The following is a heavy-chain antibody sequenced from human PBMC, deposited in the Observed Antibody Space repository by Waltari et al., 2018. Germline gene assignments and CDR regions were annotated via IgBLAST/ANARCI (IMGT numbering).Heavy chain of an antibody. CDR2: IYYSGST. J-gene: IGHJ5*02. V-gene: IGHV4-39*01. CDR3: ARHWKKSGYRFDP. CDR1: GGPTSSSSYY. Sequence: QLQLQESGPGLVKPSETLSLTCNVSGGPTSSSSYYWGSIRQSPGKGLEWIGSIYYSGSTYYNPNLKSRVTISRDTSKNQFSLKLGSVTAADTAVYYCARHWKKSGYRFDPWGQGTLVTVSS. D-gene: IGHD5-12*01.